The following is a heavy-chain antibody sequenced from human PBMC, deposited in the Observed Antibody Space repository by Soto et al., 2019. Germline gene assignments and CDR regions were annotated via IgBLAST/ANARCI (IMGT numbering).Heavy chain of an antibody. V-gene: IGHV1-2*02. CDR1: GYTFTGYY. Sequence: ASVKVSCKASGYTFTGYYMHWVRQAPGQGLEWMGWINPNSGGTNYAQKFQGRVTMTRDTSISTAYMELSRLRSDDTAVYYCARGGSSFTIFGVVQYGMDVWGQGTTVTVYS. CDR3: ARGGSSFTIFGVVQYGMDV. D-gene: IGHD3-3*01. J-gene: IGHJ6*02. CDR2: INPNSGGT.